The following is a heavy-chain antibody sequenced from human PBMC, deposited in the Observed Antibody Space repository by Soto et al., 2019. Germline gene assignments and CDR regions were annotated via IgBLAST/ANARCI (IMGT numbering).Heavy chain of an antibody. D-gene: IGHD3-9*01. CDR3: ARGPYYDILTGYSAAFDI. CDR1: GGSISSSSYY. Sequence: SETLSLTCTVSGGSISSSSYYWSWIRQPPGKGLEWSGEINHRGSANYNPSLKSRVTISVDTSKNQFSLKLSSVTAADTALYYCARGPYYDILTGYSAAFDIWGQGTMVTVSS. V-gene: IGHV4-39*07. J-gene: IGHJ3*02. CDR2: INHRGSA.